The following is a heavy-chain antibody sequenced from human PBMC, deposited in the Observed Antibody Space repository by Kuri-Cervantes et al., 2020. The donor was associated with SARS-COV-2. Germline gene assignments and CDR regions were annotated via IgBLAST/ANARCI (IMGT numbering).Heavy chain of an antibody. V-gene: IGHV4-59*08. CDR3: ARHGGYQLLLDS. J-gene: IGHJ4*02. CDR2: IYYSGGT. D-gene: IGHD2-2*01. Sequence: ESLKISCAASGFTFNNHAMTWIRQPPGKGLEWIGYIYYSGGTNYNPSLKSRVTISVDTSKNQFSLKLSSVTAADTAVYYCARHGGYQLLLDSWGPGTLVTVSS. CDR1: GFTFNNHA.